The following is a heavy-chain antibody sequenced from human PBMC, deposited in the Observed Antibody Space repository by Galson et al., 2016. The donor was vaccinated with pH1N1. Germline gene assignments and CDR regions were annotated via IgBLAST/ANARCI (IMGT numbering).Heavy chain of an antibody. CDR2: INPYTGDT. J-gene: IGHJ4*02. CDR3: ACKVRGDYFDY. CDR1: GYTFTSYG. Sequence: SVKVSCKAPGYTFTSYGISWVRQAPGQGLEWMGWINPYTGDTNYAQKLQGRVTMTTDTSTSTAYMELRSLRSDDTAVYYCACKVRGDYFDYWGQGTLVTVSS. D-gene: IGHD3-10*01. V-gene: IGHV1-18*01.